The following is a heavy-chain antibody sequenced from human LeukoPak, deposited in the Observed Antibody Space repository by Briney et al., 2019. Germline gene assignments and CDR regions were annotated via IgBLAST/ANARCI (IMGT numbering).Heavy chain of an antibody. V-gene: IGHV4-59*08. D-gene: IGHD3-10*01. CDR1: GDFITAYY. Sequence: PSETLSLTCTVSGDFITAYYWSWIRQAPGKGLEWIGYVYYSGKTEYNPSLRSRVTISLEMSNHQFSLKLSSVTAADTAVYYCARPIRGSGSYYYYYYMDVWGKGTTVTISS. CDR2: VYYSGKT. CDR3: ARPIRGSGSYYYYYYMDV. J-gene: IGHJ6*03.